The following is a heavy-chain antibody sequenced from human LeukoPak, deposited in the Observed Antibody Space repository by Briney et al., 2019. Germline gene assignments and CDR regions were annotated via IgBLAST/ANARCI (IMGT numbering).Heavy chain of an antibody. CDR2: ISGSGRST. D-gene: IGHD1-26*01. V-gene: IGHV3-23*01. J-gene: IGHJ4*02. CDR3: MANVGFDY. Sequence: GGSLRLSCAASGFTFSSHAMRWVRQAPGKGLQWVSSISGSGRSTYYADSVKGRFTISRDGSKNTLFLQMNSLRVEDTAVYYCMANVGFDYWGQGTLVTVSS. CDR1: GFTFSSHA.